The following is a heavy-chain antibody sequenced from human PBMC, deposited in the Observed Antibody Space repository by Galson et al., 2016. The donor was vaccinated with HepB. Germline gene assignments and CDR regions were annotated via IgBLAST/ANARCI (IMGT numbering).Heavy chain of an antibody. V-gene: IGHV3-7*01. CDR2: SNKDGSEK. CDR3: ARTIVAVPGANDYFGY. Sequence: SLRLSCAASGFMFSSYWMSWVRQAPGKGLEWVANSNKDGSEKYYMDSVKGRFTISRDNAKNALYLQMNSLRAEDTAVYYCARTIVAVPGANDYFGYWGQGTLVTVSS. CDR1: GFMFSSYW. J-gene: IGHJ4*02. D-gene: IGHD2-2*01.